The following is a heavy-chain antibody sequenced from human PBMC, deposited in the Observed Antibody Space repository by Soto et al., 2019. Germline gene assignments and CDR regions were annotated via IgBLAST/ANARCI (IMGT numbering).Heavy chain of an antibody. CDR1: GFSLSTSGVD. CDR3: AHGRPYNTVPDSFFGF. V-gene: IGHV2-5*02. D-gene: IGHD1-1*01. CDR2: IYWDDDK. J-gene: IGHJ4*02. Sequence: QITLKESGPTLVKPTQTLTLTCTFSGFSLSTSGVDVGWIRQPPGKALEWLALIYWDDDKRYSPSLKSRLTNTKDTSNNQVVLTRTDKDAMDPHTYFFAHGRPYNTVPDSFFGFWGQGTLVPVFS.